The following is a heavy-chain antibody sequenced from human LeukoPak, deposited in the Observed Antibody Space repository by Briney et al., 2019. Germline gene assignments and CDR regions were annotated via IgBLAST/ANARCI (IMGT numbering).Heavy chain of an antibody. D-gene: IGHD1-1*01. V-gene: IGHV4-31*03. CDR1: GGSISSGGYY. CDR3: ARDKARYRNWFDP. J-gene: IGHJ5*02. CDR2: IYYSGST. Sequence: SQTLSLTCTVSGGSISSGGYYWSWIRQHPGKGLEWIGYIYYSGSTYYNPSLKSRVTISVDTSKNQFSLKLSSVTAADTAVYYCARDKARYRNWFDPWGQGTLVTVSS.